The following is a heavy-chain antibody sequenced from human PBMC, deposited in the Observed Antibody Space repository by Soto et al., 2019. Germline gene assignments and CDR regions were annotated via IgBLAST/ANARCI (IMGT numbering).Heavy chain of an antibody. Sequence: QVQLVESGGGVVQPGRSLRLSCAASGFTFSSYGMHWVRQAPGKGLEWVAVIWYDGSNKYYADSVKGRFTISRDNSKNTLYLQMNSLRAEETAVYYCARDPWGSSSWWDYYYYMDVWGKGTTVTVSS. CDR3: ARDPWGSSSWWDYYYYMDV. CDR1: GFTFSSYG. CDR2: IWYDGSNK. V-gene: IGHV3-33*01. J-gene: IGHJ6*03. D-gene: IGHD6-13*01.